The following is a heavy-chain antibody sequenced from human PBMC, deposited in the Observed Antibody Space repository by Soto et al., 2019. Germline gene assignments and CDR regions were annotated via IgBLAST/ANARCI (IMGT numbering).Heavy chain of an antibody. Sequence: SQTLSLTCAISGDSVSSNSAAWNWIRQSPSRGLEWLGRTYYRSKWYNDYAVSVKSRITINPDTSKNQFSLQLNSVTPEDTAVYYCPRGGRDGYAGYYYYGMDVWGQGTTVTVSS. V-gene: IGHV6-1*01. D-gene: IGHD5-12*01. CDR1: GDSVSSNSAA. CDR2: TYYRSKWYN. CDR3: PRGGRDGYAGYYYYGMDV. J-gene: IGHJ6*02.